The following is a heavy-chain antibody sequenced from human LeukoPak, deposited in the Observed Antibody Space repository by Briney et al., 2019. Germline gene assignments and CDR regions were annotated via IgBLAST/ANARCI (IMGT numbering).Heavy chain of an antibody. CDR2: INGNGGGT. CDR3: AKTYSSSRYYFDY. V-gene: IGHV3-23*01. CDR1: GFTFSSYA. J-gene: IGHJ4*02. D-gene: IGHD6-13*01. Sequence: GGSLRLSCAASGFTFSSYAMIWVRQAPGKGLEWVSTINGNGGGTYYADSVRGRFTISRDNSKNTLYLQMNSLRAEDTAVYYCAKTYSSSRYYFDYWGQGTLVTVSS.